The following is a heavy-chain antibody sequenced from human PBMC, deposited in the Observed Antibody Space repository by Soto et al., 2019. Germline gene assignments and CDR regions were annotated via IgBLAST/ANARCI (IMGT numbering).Heavy chain of an antibody. CDR3: ARGISTVWYYFDY. Sequence: ASVKVSCKASGYTFTSYGISWVRQAPGQGLEWMGWISAYSGGTNYAQKFQGRVTMTRDTSISTAYMELSRLRSDDTAVYYCARGISTVWYYFDYWGQGTLVTVSS. D-gene: IGHD4-4*01. J-gene: IGHJ4*02. V-gene: IGHV1-18*01. CDR2: ISAYSGGT. CDR1: GYTFTSYG.